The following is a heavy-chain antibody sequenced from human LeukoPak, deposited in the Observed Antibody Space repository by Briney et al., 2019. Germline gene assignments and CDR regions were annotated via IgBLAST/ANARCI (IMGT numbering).Heavy chain of an antibody. CDR2: IIPIFGTA. J-gene: IGHJ6*04. D-gene: IGHD2-2*02. CDR1: GGTFRSYA. CDR3: ASGGSGYCSSTSCYSRYGMDV. Sequence: ASVKVSCKASGGTFRSYAISWVRQATGQGLEWMGGIIPIFGTATYAQKFQGRVTITADKSTSTAYMELSSLRSEDTAVYYCASGGSGYCSSTSCYSRYGMDVWGKGTTVTVSS. V-gene: IGHV1-69*06.